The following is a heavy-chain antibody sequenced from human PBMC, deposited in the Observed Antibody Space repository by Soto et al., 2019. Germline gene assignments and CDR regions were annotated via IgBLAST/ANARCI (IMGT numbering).Heavy chain of an antibody. CDR1: GFTFSTYS. V-gene: IGHV3-21*01. CDR2: ISSRSDI. J-gene: IGHJ5*02. Sequence: GGSLRLSCVGSGFTFSTYSINWVRQAPGKGLEWVSSISSRSDIYYADSVKGRFTISRDNAKNSVSLQMNSLRAEDTAVYYCARDNGIEGSFDPWGQGTLVTVSS. CDR3: ARDNGIEGSFDP.